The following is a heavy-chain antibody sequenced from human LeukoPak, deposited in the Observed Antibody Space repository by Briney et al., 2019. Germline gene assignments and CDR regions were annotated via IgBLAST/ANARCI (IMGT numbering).Heavy chain of an antibody. CDR1: GASVSSYY. Sequence: SETLSLTCTVSGASVSSYYWIWIRQPAGRGLEWICRIDASGSTNYNPSLKSRVTISVDTSKNQFSLKLSSVTAADTAVYYCAGARRIAARPYDAFDIWGQGTMVTVSS. D-gene: IGHD6-6*01. J-gene: IGHJ3*02. CDR2: IDASGST. V-gene: IGHV4-4*07. CDR3: AGARRIAARPYDAFDI.